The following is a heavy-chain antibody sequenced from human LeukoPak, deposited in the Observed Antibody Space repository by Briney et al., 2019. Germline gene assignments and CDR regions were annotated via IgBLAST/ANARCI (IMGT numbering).Heavy chain of an antibody. CDR2: ISGSGGST. D-gene: IGHD2-2*01. Sequence: PGGSLRLSCAASGFTFSSYAMSWVRQAPGKGLEWVSAISGSGGSTYYADSVKGRFTISRDNSKDTLYLQMNSLRAEDTAVYYCAKDSDIVVVPAANNWFDPWGQGTLVTVSS. CDR3: AKDSDIVVVPAANNWFDP. CDR1: GFTFSSYA. J-gene: IGHJ5*02. V-gene: IGHV3-23*01.